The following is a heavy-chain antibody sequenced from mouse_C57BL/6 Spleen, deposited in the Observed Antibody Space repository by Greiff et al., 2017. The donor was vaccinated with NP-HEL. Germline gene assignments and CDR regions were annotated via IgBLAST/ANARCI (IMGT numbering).Heavy chain of an antibody. D-gene: IGHD1-1*01. CDR1: GFTFSSYG. V-gene: IGHV5-6*01. Sequence: EVQLVESGGDLVKPGGSLKLSCAASGFTFSSYGMSWVRQTPDKRLEWVATISSGGSYTYYPDSVKGRFTISRDNAKNTLYLQMSSLKSEDTAMYYCARHTDYGSSYVDWFAYWGQGTLVTVSA. CDR2: ISSGGSYT. CDR3: ARHTDYGSSYVDWFAY. J-gene: IGHJ3*01.